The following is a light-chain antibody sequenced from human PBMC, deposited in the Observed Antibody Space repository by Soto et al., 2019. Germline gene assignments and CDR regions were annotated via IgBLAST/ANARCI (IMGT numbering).Light chain of an antibody. CDR2: GAF. CDR3: QKYSSARWT. Sequence: EIVMTQSPATLSVSPGERATLSCRASQSVRNNLAWYQQKPGQAPRLLIYGAFTRATGIPVRFSGSGSGTEFTLTISSLQSEDVATYYCQKYSSARWTFGQGTKVEIK. V-gene: IGKV3-15*01. CDR1: QSVRNN. J-gene: IGKJ1*01.